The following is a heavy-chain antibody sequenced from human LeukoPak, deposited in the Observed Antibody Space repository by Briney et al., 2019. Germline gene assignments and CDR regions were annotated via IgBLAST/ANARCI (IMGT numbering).Heavy chain of an antibody. D-gene: IGHD1-26*01. CDR3: ARDTGSGSPDFDY. J-gene: IGHJ4*02. Sequence: ASVKVSCKASGGTFSSYAISWVRQAPGQGLEWMGIINPSGGSTSYAQKFQGRVTMTRDMSTSTVYMELSSLRSDDTAVYYCARDTGSGSPDFDYWGQGTLVTVSS. V-gene: IGHV1-46*01. CDR2: INPSGGST. CDR1: GGTFSSYA.